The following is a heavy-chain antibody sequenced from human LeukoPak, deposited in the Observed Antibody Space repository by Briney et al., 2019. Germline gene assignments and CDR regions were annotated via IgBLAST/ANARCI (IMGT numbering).Heavy chain of an antibody. CDR1: GGSFSNYY. V-gene: IGHV4-59*01. D-gene: IGHD2/OR15-2a*01. J-gene: IGHJ6*03. CDR2: IYYSGSS. CDR3: ARVEPTVWEYYYYYYMDV. Sequence: KPSETLSLTCAVYGGSFSNYYWSWIRQPPGKGLEWIGYIYYSGSSNYNPSLKSRVTISVDTSKNQISLKLSSVTAADTAVYYCARVEPTVWEYYYYYYMDVWGKGTTVTVSS.